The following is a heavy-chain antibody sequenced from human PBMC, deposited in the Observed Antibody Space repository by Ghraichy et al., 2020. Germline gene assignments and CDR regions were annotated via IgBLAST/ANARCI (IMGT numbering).Heavy chain of an antibody. Sequence: ASVKVSCKVSGYTLTETSIHWVRLTPEKGFEWMGRIDPEDGETFYGQNFQGRVTMTADTSTDTGFLKLSGLTAEDTAMYYCALDLISHQQIYISRSGPLEIWGQGTLVIVSA. D-gene: IGHD2-8*01. J-gene: IGHJ3*02. CDR3: ALDLISHQQIYISRSGPLEI. CDR2: IDPEDGET. V-gene: IGHV1-24*01. CDR1: GYTLTETS.